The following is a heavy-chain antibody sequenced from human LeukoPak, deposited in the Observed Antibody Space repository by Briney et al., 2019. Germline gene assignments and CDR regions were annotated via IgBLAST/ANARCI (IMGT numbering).Heavy chain of an antibody. Sequence: GGSLRLSCAASGFTVSSNYMSWVRQAPGQGLEWVSVIYSGGSTYYADSVKGRFTISRDNSKNTLYLQMNSLRAEDTAVYYCARSPYNWNDVFDYWGQGTLVTVSS. D-gene: IGHD1-20*01. CDR3: ARSPYNWNDVFDY. V-gene: IGHV3-53*05. J-gene: IGHJ4*02. CDR1: GFTVSSNY. CDR2: IYSGGST.